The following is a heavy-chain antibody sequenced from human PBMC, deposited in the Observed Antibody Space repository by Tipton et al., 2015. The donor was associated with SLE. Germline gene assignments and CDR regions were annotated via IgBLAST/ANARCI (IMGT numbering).Heavy chain of an antibody. CDR3: ARHFSGSYSFDY. CDR1: GASVYSGRYH. Sequence: TLSLTCTVPGASVYSGRYHWRWIWQPAGKGLASIGHICISASTNYNHTLKRRVTISVDMSNNQVSLKLSSVTAADTALYYCARHFSGSYSFDYWGQGKLVTVSS. J-gene: IGHJ4*02. V-gene: IGHV4-61*09. CDR2: ICISAST. D-gene: IGHD1-26*01.